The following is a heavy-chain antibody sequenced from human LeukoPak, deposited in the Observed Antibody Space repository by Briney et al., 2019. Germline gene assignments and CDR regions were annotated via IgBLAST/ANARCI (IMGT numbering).Heavy chain of an antibody. CDR2: IYYSGST. CDR3: ARDIGVSLEWPQFDP. J-gene: IGHJ5*02. D-gene: IGHD3-3*01. V-gene: IGHV4-39*07. Sequence: SETLSLTCTVSGGSISSSSYYWGWIRQPPGKGLEWIGSIYYSGSTYYNPSLKSRVTISVDTSKNQFSLKLSSVTAADTAVYYCARDIGVSLEWPQFDPWGQGTLVTVSS. CDR1: GGSISSSSYY.